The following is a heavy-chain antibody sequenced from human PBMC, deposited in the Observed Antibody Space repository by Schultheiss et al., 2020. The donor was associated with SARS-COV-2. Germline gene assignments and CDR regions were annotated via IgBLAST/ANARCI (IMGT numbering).Heavy chain of an antibody. CDR2: ISGSGGST. J-gene: IGHJ5*02. D-gene: IGHD5-12*01. Sequence: GGSLRLSCAASGFTFSSYAMSWVRQAPGKGLEWVSAISGSGGSTYYADSVKGRFTISRDNAKNSLYLQMNSLRAEDTAVYYCARDRSGYDFRGGGFDPWGQGTLVTVSS. CDR1: GFTFSSYA. V-gene: IGHV3-23*01. CDR3: ARDRSGYDFRGGGFDP.